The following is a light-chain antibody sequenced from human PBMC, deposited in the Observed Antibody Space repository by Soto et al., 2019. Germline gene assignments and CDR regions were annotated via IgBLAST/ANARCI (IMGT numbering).Light chain of an antibody. Sequence: SALTQPPSAYGFPGRSGTITSPGTSSDVGGYNYVSWYQQHPGKAPKLMIYEVSKRPSGVPDRFSGSKSGNTASLTVSGLQAEDEADYYCSSYAGSNNLGVFGTGTKVTVL. V-gene: IGLV2-8*01. CDR2: EVS. J-gene: IGLJ1*01. CDR3: SSYAGSNNLGV. CDR1: SSDVGGYNY.